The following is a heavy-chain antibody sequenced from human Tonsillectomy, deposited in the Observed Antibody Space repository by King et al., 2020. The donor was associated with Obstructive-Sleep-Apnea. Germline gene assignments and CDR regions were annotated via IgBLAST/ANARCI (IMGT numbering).Heavy chain of an antibody. Sequence: VQLVESGGGVVQPGGSLRLSCEASAFTFSIYGLHWVRQAPGKGLEWVAFIPYDGINKYYADSVKGRFTISRDNSKNTLYLQMNSLTAEDTAVFYCAKEAWTQQLNPSAVWDYWGQGTLVTVSS. V-gene: IGHV3-30*02. CDR1: AFTFSIYG. J-gene: IGHJ4*02. CDR3: AKEAWTQQLNPSAVWDY. CDR2: IPYDGINK. D-gene: IGHD6-13*01.